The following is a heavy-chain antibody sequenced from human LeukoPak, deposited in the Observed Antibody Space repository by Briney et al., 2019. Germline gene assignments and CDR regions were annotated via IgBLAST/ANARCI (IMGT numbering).Heavy chain of an antibody. D-gene: IGHD3-22*01. CDR2: INPNSGDT. Sequence: ASVKVSCKASGYTFTGHYMHWVRQAPGQGLEWMGWINPNSGDTNYAQRFQGRVTMTRDTSISTAYMELSGLRSDDTAVYFCAREGVIDTMIVGYYFDYWGQGTLVTVSS. CDR1: GYTFTGHY. V-gene: IGHV1-2*02. J-gene: IGHJ4*02. CDR3: AREGVIDTMIVGYYFDY.